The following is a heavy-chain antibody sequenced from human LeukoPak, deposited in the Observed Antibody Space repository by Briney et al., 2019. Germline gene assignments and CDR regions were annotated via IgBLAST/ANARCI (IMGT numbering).Heavy chain of an antibody. CDR2: ISWNSGSI. D-gene: IGHD3-10*01. Sequence: GGSLRLSCAASGFTFDDYAMHWVRQAPGKGLEWVSGISWNSGSIGYADSVKGRFTISRDNAKNSLYLQMNSLRAEDTALYYCAKVARGNGGYFDYWGQGTLVTVSS. CDR1: GFTFDDYA. CDR3: AKVARGNGGYFDY. V-gene: IGHV3-9*01. J-gene: IGHJ4*02.